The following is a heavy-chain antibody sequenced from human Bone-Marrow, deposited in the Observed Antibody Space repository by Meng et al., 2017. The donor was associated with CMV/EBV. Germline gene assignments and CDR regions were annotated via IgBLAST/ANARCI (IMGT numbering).Heavy chain of an antibody. CDR3: ARDRPRDRITWYNIGWSMVN. J-gene: IGHJ4*02. CDR2: MSYDGSNK. D-gene: IGHD6-19*01. CDR1: GFTFSSYG. V-gene: IGHV3-30*19. Sequence: GESLKISCAASGFTFSSYGMHWVRQAPGKGLEWVAVMSYDGSNKYYADSVKGRFTISRDISKNTLYLQMNSLRPEDTAVYYCARDRPRDRITWYNIGWSMVNWGQGTLVTVSS.